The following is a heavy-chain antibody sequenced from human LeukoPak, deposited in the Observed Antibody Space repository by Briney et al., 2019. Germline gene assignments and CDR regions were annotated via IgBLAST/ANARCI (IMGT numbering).Heavy chain of an antibody. D-gene: IGHD3-22*01. J-gene: IGHJ3*02. CDR1: GFTFSSYA. Sequence: GGSLRLSCAASGFTFSSYAMSWVCQAPGKGQGWVSAICGSGGGTYYADSVKGRFPTSRDNSKKTLYLQMNSLRAEDTAVYYCAKSAAITMIVVARVDDAFDIWGQGTMVTVSS. V-gene: IGHV3-23*01. CDR2: ICGSGGGT. CDR3: AKSAAITMIVVARVDDAFDI.